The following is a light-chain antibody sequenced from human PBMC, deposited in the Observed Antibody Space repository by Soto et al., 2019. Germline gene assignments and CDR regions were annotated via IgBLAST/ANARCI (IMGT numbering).Light chain of an antibody. CDR2: DNH. Sequence: QSVLTQPPSVSEAPGQKVTISCSGSSSNVGGNYVSWYQVLPQKAPKLLIYDNHKRHSGIPDRFSGSKSGTSATLGITDLQTGDEAEYYCGTWDISLDTVVFGGGTNLTVL. J-gene: IGLJ2*01. V-gene: IGLV1-51*01. CDR3: GTWDISLDTVV. CDR1: SSNVGGNY.